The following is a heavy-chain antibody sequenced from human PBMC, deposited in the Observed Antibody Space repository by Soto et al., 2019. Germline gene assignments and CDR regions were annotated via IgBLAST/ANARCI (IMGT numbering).Heavy chain of an antibody. CDR2: MYSSGST. CDR1: GGSISSSFY. D-gene: IGHD3-10*01. CDR3: AHTPVLLWLYGMDV. V-gene: IGHV4-39*06. Sequence: SETLSLTCTVSGGSISSSFYWDWIRQPPGKGLEWIGNMYSSGSTYYNPSLKSRLTITKDTSKNQVVLTMTNMDPVDTATYYCAHTPVLLWLYGMDVWGQGTTVTVSS. J-gene: IGHJ6*02.